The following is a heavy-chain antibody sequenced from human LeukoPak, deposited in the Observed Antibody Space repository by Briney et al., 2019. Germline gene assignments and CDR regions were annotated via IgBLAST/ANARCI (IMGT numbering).Heavy chain of an antibody. CDR1: GFTFSSYA. J-gene: IGHJ4*02. CDR3: ASRTPPLGLRLGELSY. D-gene: IGHD3-16*02. V-gene: IGHV3-30-3*01. CDR2: ISYDGSNK. Sequence: GRSLRLTCAASGFTFSSYAMHWVRQAPGKGLEWVAVISYDGSNKYYADSVKGRFTISRDNSKNTLYLQMNSLRAEDTAVYYCASRTPPLGLRLGELSYWGQGTLVTVSS.